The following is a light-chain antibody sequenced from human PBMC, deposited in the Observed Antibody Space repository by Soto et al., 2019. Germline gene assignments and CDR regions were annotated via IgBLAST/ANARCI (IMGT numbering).Light chain of an antibody. J-gene: IGKJ3*01. CDR1: QSLLYSSNNKNY. Sequence: DIVMTQSPDSLAVSLGERATINCMSSQSLLYSSNNKNYLAWYQHKPGQPPKLLIYWASTRESGVPDRFSGSGSGTDFTLTISSLQAEDLAVYYCQQYYISPFTFGPGTKVDIK. CDR2: WAS. CDR3: QQYYISPFT. V-gene: IGKV4-1*01.